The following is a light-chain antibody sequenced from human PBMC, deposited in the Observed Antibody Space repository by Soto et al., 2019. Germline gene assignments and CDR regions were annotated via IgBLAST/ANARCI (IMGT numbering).Light chain of an antibody. Sequence: DIRMTQSPSSLSASVGDRVTITCRASQGIRYDLGWYQQKPGKAPKRLIYAASSLQSGVPSRFSGGRSETEFTPTISSLQPEDFATDYCLKHNSYPYTVGQGTKLEIK. CDR2: AAS. V-gene: IGKV1-17*01. J-gene: IGKJ2*01. CDR3: LKHNSYPYT. CDR1: QGIRYD.